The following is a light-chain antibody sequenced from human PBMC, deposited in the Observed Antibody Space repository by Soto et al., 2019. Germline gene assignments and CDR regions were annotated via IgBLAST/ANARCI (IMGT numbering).Light chain of an antibody. J-gene: IGKJ5*01. CDR2: GAS. V-gene: IGKV3-20*01. CDR3: QQYCIAPPVT. CDR1: QSVSSSY. Sequence: EIVLTQSPRTLSLSPGKRATVSCRASQSVSSSYLAWYQQKPGQAPRLLIYGASSGATGIPDRFSGSGSGTDFTLTISRVEPEDFAVYYCQQYCIAPPVTFGQGTRQEIK.